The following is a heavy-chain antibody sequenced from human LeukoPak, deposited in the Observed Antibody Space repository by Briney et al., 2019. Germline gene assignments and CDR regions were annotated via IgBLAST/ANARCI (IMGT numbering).Heavy chain of an antibody. CDR2: IIPIFGTA. Sequence: ASVKVSCKASGGTFSSYAISWVRQAPGQGLEWMGGIIPIFGTANYAQKFQGRVTITADESTSTAYMELSSLRSEDTAVYYCAREQDYGSVIQLFDPWGQGTLVTVSS. D-gene: IGHD3-10*01. CDR1: GGTFSSYA. CDR3: AREQDYGSVIQLFDP. V-gene: IGHV1-69*13. J-gene: IGHJ5*02.